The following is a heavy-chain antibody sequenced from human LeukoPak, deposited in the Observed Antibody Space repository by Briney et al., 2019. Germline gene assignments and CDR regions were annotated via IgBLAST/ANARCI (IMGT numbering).Heavy chain of an antibody. CDR1: GFTVSSNY. J-gene: IGHJ4*02. CDR2: IYSGGST. D-gene: IGHD3-22*01. Sequence: GRSLRLSCAASGFTVSSNYMSWVRQAPGKGLEWVSVIYSGGSTYYADSVKGRFTISRDNSKNTLYLQMNSLRAEDTAVYYCAREYYYDSSGYYDYWGQGTLVTVSS. V-gene: IGHV3-53*01. CDR3: AREYYYDSSGYYDY.